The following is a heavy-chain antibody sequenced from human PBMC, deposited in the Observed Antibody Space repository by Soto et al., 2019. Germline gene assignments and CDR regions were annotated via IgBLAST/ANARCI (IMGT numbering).Heavy chain of an antibody. CDR1: GFTFSSYA. Sequence: GGSLRLSCAASGFTFSSYAMSWVRQAPGKGLEWVSGIDGSGRNTYYADSVEGRFTISRDNSKNTLSVQMDSLRVEDTALYYCAKDGGSVCSGGTCYFQAPDYWGQGALVTVSS. J-gene: IGHJ4*02. CDR3: AKDGGSVCSGGTCYFQAPDY. V-gene: IGHV3-23*01. D-gene: IGHD2-15*01. CDR2: IDGSGRNT.